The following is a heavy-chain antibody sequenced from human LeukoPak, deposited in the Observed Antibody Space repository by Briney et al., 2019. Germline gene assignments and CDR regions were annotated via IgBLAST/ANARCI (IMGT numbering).Heavy chain of an antibody. CDR3: ARAEAYDSSGYPNWFDP. J-gene: IGHJ5*02. V-gene: IGHV1-69*13. CDR2: IIPIFGTA. D-gene: IGHD3-22*01. Sequence: ASVKVSCKASGGTFSSYAISWVRQAPGQGLEWMGGIIPIFGTANYAQKFQGRVTITADESTSTAYMELSSLRSEDTAVYYCARAEAYDSSGYPNWFDPWGQGTLVTVSS. CDR1: GGTFSSYA.